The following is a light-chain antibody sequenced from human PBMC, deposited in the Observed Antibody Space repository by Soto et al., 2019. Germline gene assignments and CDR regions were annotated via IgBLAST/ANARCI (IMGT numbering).Light chain of an antibody. CDR2: EVS. Sequence: QSVLTQPPSTSGSPGPSVTISCTGTSSDVGGYNYVSWYQQHPGKAPKVMIYEVSKRPSGVPDRFSGSKSGNTASLTVSGLQAEDEADYYCSSYAGSNNLGVFGTGTKVTVL. J-gene: IGLJ1*01. V-gene: IGLV2-8*01. CDR3: SSYAGSNNLGV. CDR1: SSDVGGYNY.